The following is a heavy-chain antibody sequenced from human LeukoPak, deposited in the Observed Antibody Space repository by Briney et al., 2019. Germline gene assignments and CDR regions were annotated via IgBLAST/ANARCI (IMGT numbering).Heavy chain of an antibody. CDR1: GGSFSGYY. CDR2: INHSGST. D-gene: IGHD3-10*01. Sequence: SETLSLTCAVYGGSFSGYYWSWIRQPPGKGLEWIGEINHSGSTNYNPSLKSRVTISVDTSKNQFSLKLSSVTAADTAVYYCARGVTTLLWFGESYAAFDIWGQGTMVTVSS. CDR3: ARGVTTLLWFGESYAAFDI. V-gene: IGHV4-34*01. J-gene: IGHJ3*02.